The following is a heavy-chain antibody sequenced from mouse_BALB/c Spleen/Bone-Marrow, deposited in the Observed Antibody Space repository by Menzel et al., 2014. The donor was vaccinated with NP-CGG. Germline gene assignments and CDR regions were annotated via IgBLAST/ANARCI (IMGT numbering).Heavy chain of an antibody. J-gene: IGHJ4*01. CDR3: ARGNPLYAMDY. V-gene: IGHV1-7*01. CDR1: GYTFTSYW. D-gene: IGHD2-1*01. CDR2: INPGTGYT. Sequence: QVQLQQSGAELAKPGASVKMSCKASGYTFTSYWMHWVKQRPGQGLEWIGYINPGTGYTDYNQKFNDKATLTADKSSSTAYMQLSSLTSKDSAVYYCARGNPLYAMDYWGQGTSVTVSS.